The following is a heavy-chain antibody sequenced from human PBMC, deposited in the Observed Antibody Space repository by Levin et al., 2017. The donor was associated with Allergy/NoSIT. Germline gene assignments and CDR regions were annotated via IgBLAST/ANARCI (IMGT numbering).Heavy chain of an antibody. V-gene: IGHV3-23*01. CDR3: AKDRDLLIGPYYDY. D-gene: IGHD2-21*01. J-gene: IGHJ4*02. CDR1: GFTFSTNP. Sequence: ETLSLTCAASGFTFSTNPMGWVRQAPGKGLEWVSTILYNGGRTHYTDSVKGRFTISRDNSRNTLYLQMNNLRAEDTAIYYCAKDRDLLIGPYYDYWGQGTLVTVSS. CDR2: ILYNGGRT.